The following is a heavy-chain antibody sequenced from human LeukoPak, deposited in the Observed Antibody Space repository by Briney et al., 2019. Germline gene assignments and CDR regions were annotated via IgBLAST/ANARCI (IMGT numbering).Heavy chain of an antibody. Sequence: GGSLRLSCAASGFTFSSYSMNWVRQAPGKGLEWVSYISSSSSTIYYADSVKGRFTISRDNAKNSLYLQMNSLRDEDTAVYYCAREDLYYDSSGIPTGPFDYWGQGTLVTVSS. V-gene: IGHV3-48*02. J-gene: IGHJ4*02. CDR1: GFTFSSYS. CDR2: ISSSSSTI. D-gene: IGHD3-22*01. CDR3: AREDLYYDSSGIPTGPFDY.